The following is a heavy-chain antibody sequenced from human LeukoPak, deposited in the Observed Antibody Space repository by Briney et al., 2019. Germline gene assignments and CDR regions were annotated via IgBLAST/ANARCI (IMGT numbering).Heavy chain of an antibody. CDR3: TTIDSSGWYCFDY. CDR2: IKSKTDGGTT. J-gene: IGHJ4*02. V-gene: IGHV3-15*01. Sequence: GGSLRLSCAASGFTFSNAWMSWVRQAPGKGLEWVGRIKSKTDGGTTDYAAPVKGRFTISRDDSKNTLYLQMNSLKTEDTAVYYCTTIDSSGWYCFDYWGQGTLVTVSS. CDR1: GFTFSNAW. D-gene: IGHD6-19*01.